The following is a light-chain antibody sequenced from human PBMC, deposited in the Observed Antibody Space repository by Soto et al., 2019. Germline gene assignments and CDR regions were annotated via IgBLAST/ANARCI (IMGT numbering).Light chain of an antibody. Sequence: DVVMTQSPLSLPVTLGQPASISCRSSQSLVSSDGNTYLNWFHQRPGQSPRRLIYKVSNRDPGVPDRFSGSGSGTEFTLTISRVEAEDAGVYYCMQAAQWPRTFGPGTKVDIK. V-gene: IGKV2-30*01. CDR3: MQAAQWPRT. J-gene: IGKJ3*01. CDR2: KVS. CDR1: QSLVSSDGNTY.